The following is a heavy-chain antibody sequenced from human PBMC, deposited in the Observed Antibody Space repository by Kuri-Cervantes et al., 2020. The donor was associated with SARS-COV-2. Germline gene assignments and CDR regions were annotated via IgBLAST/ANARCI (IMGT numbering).Heavy chain of an antibody. J-gene: IGHJ6*03. D-gene: IGHD1-26*01. CDR3: ARGRVGATYYYYYMDV. CDR1: RFMFSCDR. CDR2: IWYDGSNK. V-gene: IGHV3-33*08. Sequence: GESLKISCVASRFMFSCDRMNWVRQAPGKGLEWVAVIWYDGSNKYYADSVKGRFTISRDNSKNTLYLQMNSLRAEDTAVYYCARGRVGATYYYYYMDVWGKGTTVTVSS.